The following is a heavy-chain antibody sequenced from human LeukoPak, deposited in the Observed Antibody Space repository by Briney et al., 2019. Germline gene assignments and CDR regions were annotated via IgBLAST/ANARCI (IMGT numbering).Heavy chain of an antibody. J-gene: IGHJ6*03. Sequence: GGSLRLSCAASGFTFSSYEMNWVRQAPGKGLEWVSYISSSGSTIYYADSVKGRFTISRDNAKNSLYLQMNSLRAEDTAVYYCARVRNTGYYYYYYMDVWGKGTTVTISS. D-gene: IGHD1-14*01. V-gene: IGHV3-48*03. CDR2: ISSSGSTI. CDR3: ARVRNTGYYYYYYMDV. CDR1: GFTFSSYE.